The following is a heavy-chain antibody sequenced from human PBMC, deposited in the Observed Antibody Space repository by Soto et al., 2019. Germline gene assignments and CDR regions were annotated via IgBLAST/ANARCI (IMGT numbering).Heavy chain of an antibody. CDR3: AGGGGGRWLQSTYYFDY. J-gene: IGHJ4*02. CDR1: GGTFSSYA. V-gene: IGHV1-69*01. D-gene: IGHD3-16*01. CDR2: IIPIFGTA. Sequence: QVQLVQSGAEVKKPGSSVKVSCKASGGTFSSYAISWVRQAPGQGLEWMGGIIPIFGTANYAQKFQGRVTITADESTSTAYMGVGSLRSEDKAVYYCAGGGGGRWLQSTYYFDYWGQGTLVTVSS.